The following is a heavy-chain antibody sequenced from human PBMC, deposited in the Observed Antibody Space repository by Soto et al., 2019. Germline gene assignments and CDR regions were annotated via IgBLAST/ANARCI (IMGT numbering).Heavy chain of an antibody. V-gene: IGHV3-21*01. J-gene: IGHJ4*02. CDR1: GFTFSRFG. CDR2: ISSGSTNI. D-gene: IGHD2-21*01. CDR3: ARVASVISLDS. Sequence: GGSLRLSCAASGFTFSRFGMTWVRQAPGKGLEWVSSISSGSTNIFYAGSMKGRFTISRDNAKNSLYLQMNSLTADDTAVYYCARVASVISLDSWGQGTLVTVSS.